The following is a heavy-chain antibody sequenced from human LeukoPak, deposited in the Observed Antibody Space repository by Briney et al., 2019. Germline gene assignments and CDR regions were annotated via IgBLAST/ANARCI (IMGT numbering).Heavy chain of an antibody. J-gene: IGHJ4*02. CDR3: ARIQRGSLVAIDY. Sequence: GGTLRLSCAASGFTFSSYGMSWVRQAPGKGLVWVSRINDDGRSTSYADSVKGRFAVSRDNAKNTLHLQLNSLRVEDTAVYYCARIQRGSLVAIDYWGQGTLVTVSS. D-gene: IGHD5-12*01. CDR2: INDDGRST. V-gene: IGHV3-74*01. CDR1: GFTFSSYG.